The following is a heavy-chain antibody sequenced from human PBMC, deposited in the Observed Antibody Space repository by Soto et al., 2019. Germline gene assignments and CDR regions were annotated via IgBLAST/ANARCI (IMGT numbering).Heavy chain of an antibody. CDR1: GGSISSYY. D-gene: IGHD7-27*01. CDR2: IYYSGST. V-gene: IGHV4-59*01. J-gene: IGHJ6*03. Sequence: SETLSLTCTVSGGSISSYYWSWIRQPPGKGLEWIGYIYYSGSTNYNPSLKSRVTISVDTSKNQFSLKLSSVTAADTAVYYCARGVHWGFSPYYYYYMDVWGKGTTVTVSS. CDR3: ARGVHWGFSPYYYYYMDV.